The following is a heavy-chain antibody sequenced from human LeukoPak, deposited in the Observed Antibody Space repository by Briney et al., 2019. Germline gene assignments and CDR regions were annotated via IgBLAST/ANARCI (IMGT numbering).Heavy chain of an antibody. V-gene: IGHV1-24*01. Sequence: ASVKVSCKVSGYTLTELSMHWVRQAPGKGLEWMGGFDPEDGETIYAQKFQGRVTMTEDTSTDTAYMELSSLRSEDTAVYYCATHLYDSSGPDAFGIWGQGTMVTVSS. CDR3: ATHLYDSSGPDAFGI. J-gene: IGHJ3*02. CDR1: GYTLTELS. D-gene: IGHD3-22*01. CDR2: FDPEDGET.